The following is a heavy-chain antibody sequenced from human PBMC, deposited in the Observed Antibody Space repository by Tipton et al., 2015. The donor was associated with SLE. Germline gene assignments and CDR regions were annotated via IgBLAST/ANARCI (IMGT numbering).Heavy chain of an antibody. V-gene: IGHV3-30-3*01. CDR2: ISYDGSNK. J-gene: IGHJ4*02. CDR1: GFTFSSYA. Sequence: SLRLSCAASGFTFSSYAMHWVRQAPGKGLEWVAVISYDGSNKYYADSVKGRFTISRDNSKNTLYLQMNSLRAEDTAVYYCARDYYDSSGSFFDYWGQGTLVTVSS. CDR3: ARDYYDSSGSFFDY. D-gene: IGHD3-22*01.